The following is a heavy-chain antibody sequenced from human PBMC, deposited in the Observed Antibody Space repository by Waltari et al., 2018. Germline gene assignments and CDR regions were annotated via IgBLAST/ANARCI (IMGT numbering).Heavy chain of an antibody. CDR3: ARLYGSGGSYYFDY. J-gene: IGHJ4*02. CDR1: GYTFIKYN. D-gene: IGHD3-10*01. V-gene: IGHV1-18*01. Sequence: QVQLVQSGAEVKKPGASVKVPCKASGYTFIKYNIVWVRQAPGQGLEGMGWIAGNGGNTNYAQKFQGRVTMATDTSTNTAYMELGSLRSDDTAIYYCARLYGSGGSYYFDYWGQGTLVTVSS. CDR2: IAGNGGNT.